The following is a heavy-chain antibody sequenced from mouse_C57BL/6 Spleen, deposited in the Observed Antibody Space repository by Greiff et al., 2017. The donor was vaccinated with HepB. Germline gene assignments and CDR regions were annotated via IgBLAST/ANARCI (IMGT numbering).Heavy chain of an antibody. CDR1: GFTFSDYY. CDR2: INYDGSST. D-gene: IGHD1-2*01. Sequence: EVQLVESEGGLVQPGSSMKLSCTASGFTFSDYYMAWVRQVPEKGLEWVANINYDGSSTYYLDSLKSRFIISRDNAKNILYLQMSSLKSEDTATYYCARVPHYGYAMDYWGQGTSVTVSS. V-gene: IGHV5-16*01. J-gene: IGHJ4*01. CDR3: ARVPHYGYAMDY.